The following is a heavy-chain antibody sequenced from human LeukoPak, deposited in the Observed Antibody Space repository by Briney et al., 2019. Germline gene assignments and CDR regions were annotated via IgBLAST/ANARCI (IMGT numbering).Heavy chain of an antibody. Sequence: GGSLRLSCAASGFTFSNYAMSWVRQAPGKGLEWVSAISGSGGSTYYADSVKGRFTISRDNSKNTLYLQMNSLRAEDTAVYYCAREAKVLSYVRHYYYMDVWGKGTTVTISS. CDR1: GFTFSNYA. CDR3: AREAKVLSYVRHYYYMDV. CDR2: ISGSGGST. V-gene: IGHV3-23*01. D-gene: IGHD5-18*01. J-gene: IGHJ6*03.